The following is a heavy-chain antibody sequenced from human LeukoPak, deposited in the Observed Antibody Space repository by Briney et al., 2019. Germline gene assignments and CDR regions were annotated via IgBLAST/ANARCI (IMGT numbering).Heavy chain of an antibody. CDR1: GGSISSYY. Sequence: SETLSLTCTVSGGSISSYYWSWIRQPPGKGLEWIGYIYYSGSTYYNPSLKSRVTISVDTSKNQFSLKLSSVTAADTAVYYCARSIVVVPAAMDYWGQGTLVTVSS. CDR2: IYYSGST. V-gene: IGHV4-59*08. J-gene: IGHJ4*02. D-gene: IGHD2-2*01. CDR3: ARSIVVVPAAMDY.